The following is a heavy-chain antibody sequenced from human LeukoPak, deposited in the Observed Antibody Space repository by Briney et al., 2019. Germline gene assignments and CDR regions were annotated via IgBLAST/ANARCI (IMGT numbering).Heavy chain of an antibody. CDR2: INTDGSST. V-gene: IGHV3-74*01. D-gene: IGHD3-16*02. J-gene: IGHJ4*02. CDR3: ARVKVVTSKCTTSLFDY. Sequence: GGSLRLSCAASGFTFSSYWMHWVRQAPGKGLVWVSRINTDGSSTSYADSVKGRFTISRDNAKNTLYLQMNSLRAEDTAVYYCARVKVVTSKCTTSLFDYWGQGTLVTVSS. CDR1: GFTFSSYW.